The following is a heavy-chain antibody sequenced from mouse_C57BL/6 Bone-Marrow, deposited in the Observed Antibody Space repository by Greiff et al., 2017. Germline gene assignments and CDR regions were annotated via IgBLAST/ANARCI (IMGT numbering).Heavy chain of an antibody. CDR1: GFTFSSYA. CDR2: ISDGGSYT. Sequence: EVKLMESGGGLVKPGGSLKLSCAASGFTFSSYAMSWVRQTPEKRLEWVATISDGGSYTYYPDNVKGRFTISRDNAKNNLYLQMSHLKSEDTAMYYCAREMYCFFDYWGQGTTLTVSS. CDR3: AREMYCFFDY. V-gene: IGHV5-4*01. J-gene: IGHJ2*01.